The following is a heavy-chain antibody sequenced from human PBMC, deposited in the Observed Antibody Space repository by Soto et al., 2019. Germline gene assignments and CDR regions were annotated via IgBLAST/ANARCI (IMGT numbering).Heavy chain of an antibody. D-gene: IGHD5-12*01. CDR3: AVYSGYEPRQYYYGMDV. CDR1: GGTFSSYA. Sequence: GGSVKVSCKVSGGTFSSYAISWVRQAPGQGLEWMGGIIPIFGTANYAQKFQARVTITADKSTSTAYMELSSLRSEDTAVYYCAVYSGYEPRQYYYGMDVWGQGTTVTVSS. CDR2: IIPIFGTA. J-gene: IGHJ6*02. V-gene: IGHV1-69*06.